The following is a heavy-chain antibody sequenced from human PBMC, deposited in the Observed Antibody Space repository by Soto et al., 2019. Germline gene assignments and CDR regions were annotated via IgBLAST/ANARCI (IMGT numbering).Heavy chain of an antibody. D-gene: IGHD4-17*01. J-gene: IGHJ4*02. V-gene: IGHV4-4*09. Sequence: QVQLQESGPGLVKPSETLSLTCAVSGGSLTGQHWSWIRQPPGKGLEWIGQIVNSGIARYNPSIQSPVSIAIDTSTHHLALRLSSANAADTSVYYCASYIEGNGGRGSWGQGHLVTVSS. CDR3: ASYIEGNGGRGS. CDR2: IVNSGIA. CDR1: GGSLTGQH.